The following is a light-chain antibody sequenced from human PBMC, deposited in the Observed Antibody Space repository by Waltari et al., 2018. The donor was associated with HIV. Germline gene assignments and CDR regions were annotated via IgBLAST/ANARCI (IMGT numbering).Light chain of an antibody. J-gene: IGLJ3*02. V-gene: IGLV1-47*01. Sequence: QSVLTQPPSASGTPGQRVTISCSGSSSNIGLNFVSVYQHLPGTAPKVRIYMNTQRPAGVPDRFSGSKSATSASLAISGLRSEDEADYYCAAWDDSLSGWVFGGGTQLTVL. CDR3: AAWDDSLSGWV. CDR1: SSNIGLNF. CDR2: MNT.